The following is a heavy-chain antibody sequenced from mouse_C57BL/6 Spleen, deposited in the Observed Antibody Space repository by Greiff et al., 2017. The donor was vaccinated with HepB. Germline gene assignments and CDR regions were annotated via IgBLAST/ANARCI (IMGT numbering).Heavy chain of an antibody. CDR3: ARWDYYGSRDY. CDR2: IYPRSGNT. D-gene: IGHD1-1*01. V-gene: IGHV1-81*01. Sequence: QVQLKESGAELARPGASVKLSCKASGYTFTSYGISWVKQRTEQGLEWIGEIYPRSGNTYYNEKFKGKATLTADKSSSTAYMELRSLTSEDSAVYFCARWDYYGSRDYWGQGTTLTVSS. J-gene: IGHJ2*01. CDR1: GYTFTSYG.